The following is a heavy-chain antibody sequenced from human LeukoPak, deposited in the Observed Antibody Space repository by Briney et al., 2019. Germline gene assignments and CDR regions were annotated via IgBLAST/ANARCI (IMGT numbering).Heavy chain of an antibody. CDR1: GFTFSSYA. D-gene: IGHD1-26*01. CDR3: ARLGGSYYGFDY. CDR2: ISDSGSAT. Sequence: GGSLRLSCAASGFTFSSYAMSWVRQAPGKGLEWVSAISDSGSATYYADSVKGRFTISRDNAKNSLYLQMNSLRAEDTAVYYCARLGGSYYGFDYWGQGTLVTVSS. J-gene: IGHJ4*02. V-gene: IGHV3-23*01.